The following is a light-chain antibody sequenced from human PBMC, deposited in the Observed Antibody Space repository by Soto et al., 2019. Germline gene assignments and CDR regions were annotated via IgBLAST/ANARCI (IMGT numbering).Light chain of an antibody. CDR1: QSVSSN. CDR2: GAS. Sequence: EIVMTHSPATLSVSPGERATLSCRASQSVSSNLAWYQQKPGQAPRLLIYGASTRATGIPARFSGSGSGTEFTLTISSLQSEDFAVYYCQQYNNWPPLTFGGGTKVDI. CDR3: QQYNNWPPLT. J-gene: IGKJ4*01. V-gene: IGKV3-15*01.